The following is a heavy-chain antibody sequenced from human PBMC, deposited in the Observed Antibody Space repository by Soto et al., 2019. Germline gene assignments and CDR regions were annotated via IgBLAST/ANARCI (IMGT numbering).Heavy chain of an antibody. CDR3: ARGDTALSYWYFDL. D-gene: IGHD5-18*01. CDR1: VYSFTSHW. Sequence: PGESLKISCKGSVYSFTSHWISWVRQMPGKGLEWMGRIDPSDSYTSYSPSFQGHVTISADKSISTVYLQWSSLKASDTATYYCARGDTALSYWYFDLWGRGTLVTVSS. J-gene: IGHJ2*01. CDR2: IDPSDSYT. V-gene: IGHV5-10-1*01.